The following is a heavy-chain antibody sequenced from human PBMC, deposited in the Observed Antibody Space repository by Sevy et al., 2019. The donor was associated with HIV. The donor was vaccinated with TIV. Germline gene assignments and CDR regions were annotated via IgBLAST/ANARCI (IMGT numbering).Heavy chain of an antibody. CDR2: IKQDESEK. CDR3: AREVGGFNWRPYYFDS. D-gene: IGHD3-3*01. CDR1: GFTFSDYW. Sequence: GGSLRLSCAASGFTFSDYWMSWVRLSPGKGLEWVATIKQDESEKYYVDAGKGRFAISRDNVKNAVSLQMNGLRVEDTALYYCAREVGGFNWRPYYFDSWGQGTLVTVSS. J-gene: IGHJ4*02. V-gene: IGHV3-7*01.